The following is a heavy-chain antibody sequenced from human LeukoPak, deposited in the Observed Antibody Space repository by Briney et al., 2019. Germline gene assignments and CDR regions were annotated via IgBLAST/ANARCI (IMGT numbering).Heavy chain of an antibody. Sequence: RGSLRLSCAASGFTFSSYGMHWVRQAPGKGLEWVAFIRYDGSNKYYADSVKGRFTISRDNSKSTLYLQMNSLRAEDTAVYYCAKDSPGFPPSWAGSFDYWGQGTLVTVSS. CDR1: GFTFSSYG. J-gene: IGHJ4*02. D-gene: IGHD1-26*01. V-gene: IGHV3-30*02. CDR2: IRYDGSNK. CDR3: AKDSPGFPPSWAGSFDY.